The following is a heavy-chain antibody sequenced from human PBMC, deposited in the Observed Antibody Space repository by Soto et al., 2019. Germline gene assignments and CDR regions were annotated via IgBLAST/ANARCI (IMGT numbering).Heavy chain of an antibody. J-gene: IGHJ4*02. CDR2: IYHGGST. V-gene: IGHV4-30-4*01. CDR1: GGSISSGDYF. D-gene: IGHD7-27*01. Sequence: QVQLQESGPGLVEPSQTLSLTCTVSGGSISSGDYFWSWIRQPPGEGLEWIGHIYHGGSTYNNPSIKTRVTLSVDTSKNQFSLNLNSVTAADTAVYYCAGGLSGDKVDYWGQGTLVTVSS. CDR3: AGGLSGDKVDY.